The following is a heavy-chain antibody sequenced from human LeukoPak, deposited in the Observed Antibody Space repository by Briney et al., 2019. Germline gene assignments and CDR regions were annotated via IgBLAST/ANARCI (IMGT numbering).Heavy chain of an antibody. CDR1: GFTFSSYA. CDR2: ISGSGGST. D-gene: IGHD3-22*01. CDR3: AKDLPPSLYGSSGYADY. V-gene: IGHV3-23*01. Sequence: TGGSLRLSCAASGFTFSSYAMSWVRQAPGKGLEWVSAISGSGGSTYYADSVKGRFTISRDNSKNTLYLQMNSLRAEDTAVYYCAKDLPPSLYGSSGYADYWGQGTLVTVSS. J-gene: IGHJ4*02.